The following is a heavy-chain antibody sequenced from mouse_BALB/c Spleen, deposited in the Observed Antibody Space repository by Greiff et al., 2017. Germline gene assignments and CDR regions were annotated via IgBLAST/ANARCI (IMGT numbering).Heavy chain of an antibody. Sequence: EVQGVESGGGLVKPGGSLKLSCAASGFTFSDYYMYWVRQTPEKRLEWVATISDGGSYTYYPDSVKGRFTISRDNAKNNLYLQMSSLKSEDTAMYYCARGGDGYYFDYWGQGTTLTVSS. CDR1: GFTFSDYY. CDR3: ARGGDGYYFDY. D-gene: IGHD2-3*01. CDR2: ISDGGSYT. J-gene: IGHJ2*01. V-gene: IGHV5-4*02.